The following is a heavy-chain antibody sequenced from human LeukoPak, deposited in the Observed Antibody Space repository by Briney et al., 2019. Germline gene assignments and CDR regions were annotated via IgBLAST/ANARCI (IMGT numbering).Heavy chain of an antibody. CDR3: ARVGIAVAGLAFDI. CDR1: GGSFSGYY. Sequence: SETLSLTCAVYGGSFSGYYWSWIRQPPGKGLEWIGEINHSGSTNYNPSLKSRVTISVDTSKNQFSLKLSSVTAADTAVYYCARVGIAVAGLAFDIWGQGTMVTVSS. V-gene: IGHV4-34*01. CDR2: INHSGST. D-gene: IGHD6-19*01. J-gene: IGHJ3*02.